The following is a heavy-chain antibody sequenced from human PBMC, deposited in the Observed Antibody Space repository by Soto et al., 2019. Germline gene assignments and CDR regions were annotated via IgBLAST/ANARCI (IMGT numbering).Heavy chain of an antibody. J-gene: IGHJ4*02. V-gene: IGHV3-33*01. Sequence: QVQLVESGGGVVQPGRSLRLSCAASGFTFSSYGMHWVRQAPGKGLEWVAVIWYDGSNKYYADSVKGRFTISRDNSKNTLALQMNSLRAEDTSVYYCARYSTADGYFDYWGQGTLVTVSS. D-gene: IGHD2-8*02. CDR2: IWYDGSNK. CDR3: ARYSTADGYFDY. CDR1: GFTFSSYG.